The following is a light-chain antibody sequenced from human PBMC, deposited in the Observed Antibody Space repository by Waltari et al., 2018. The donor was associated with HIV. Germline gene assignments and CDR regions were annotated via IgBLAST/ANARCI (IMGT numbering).Light chain of an antibody. CDR1: SGDVGSYNL. V-gene: IGLV2-23*02. CDR2: EVN. J-gene: IGLJ2*01. Sequence: QSALTQPASVSGSFGQSITISCTGPSGDVGSYNLVSWYQHHPGKAPKLIICEVNKRPSGVSNRFSGSKSGNTASLTVSGLQAEDEADYYCCSYAGSSIPFGGGTKLTVL. CDR3: CSYAGSSIP.